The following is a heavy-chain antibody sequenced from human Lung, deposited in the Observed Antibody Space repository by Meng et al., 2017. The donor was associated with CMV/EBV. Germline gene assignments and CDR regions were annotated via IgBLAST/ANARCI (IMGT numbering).Heavy chain of an antibody. CDR3: ARDSSSSYYYYGMDV. J-gene: IGHJ6*01. Sequence: GGSLRLSCAASGFTFSSYSMNWVRQAPGKGLEWVSSISSSSSYIYYADSVKGRFTISRDNAKNPLYLQMNSLRAEDTAVYYCARDSSSSYYYYGMDVWGQGNXV. CDR2: ISSSSSYI. CDR1: GFTFSSYS. D-gene: IGHD6-6*01. V-gene: IGHV3-21*01.